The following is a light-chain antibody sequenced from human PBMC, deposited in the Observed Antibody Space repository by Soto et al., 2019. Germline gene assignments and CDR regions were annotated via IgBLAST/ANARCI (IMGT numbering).Light chain of an antibody. CDR2: AAS. V-gene: IGKV1-27*01. CDR1: QGISNY. Sequence: DIQMTQSPSSLSASVGDRVTLTCRTSQGISNYLAWYQQKPGKVPKLLIYAASTLQSGVPSRFSGSGSGTQFTLTISSLQPEDVATYFCQKYNSAPLTFGGGTKVEIE. CDR3: QKYNSAPLT. J-gene: IGKJ4*01.